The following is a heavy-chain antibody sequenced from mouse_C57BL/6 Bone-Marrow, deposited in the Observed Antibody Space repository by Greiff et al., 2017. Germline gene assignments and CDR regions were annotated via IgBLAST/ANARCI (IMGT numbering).Heavy chain of an antibody. Sequence: EVMLVESGGGLVKPGGSLKLSCAASGFTFSDYGMHWVRQAPEKGLEWVAYISSGSSTFYYADTVKGRFTISRDNAKNTLFLQMTSLRSEDTAMYYCAGVYYGNLAWFACWGQGTLVTVSA. CDR1: GFTFSDYG. D-gene: IGHD2-1*01. J-gene: IGHJ3*01. CDR2: ISSGSSTF. CDR3: AGVYYGNLAWFAC. V-gene: IGHV5-17*01.